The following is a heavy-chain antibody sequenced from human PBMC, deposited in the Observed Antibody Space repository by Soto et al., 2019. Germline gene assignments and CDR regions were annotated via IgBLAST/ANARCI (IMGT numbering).Heavy chain of an antibody. J-gene: IGHJ6*02. Sequence: SETLSLTCTVSGGSISSSSYYWGWIRQPPGKGLEWIGNIYYSGSTYYNPSLKSRVTISVDTSKNQFSLKLSSVTAADTAVYYCASQASPYYYYGMEVWGQGTTVTVSS. CDR2: IYYSGST. V-gene: IGHV4-39*01. CDR1: GGSISSSSYY. CDR3: ASQASPYYYYGMEV.